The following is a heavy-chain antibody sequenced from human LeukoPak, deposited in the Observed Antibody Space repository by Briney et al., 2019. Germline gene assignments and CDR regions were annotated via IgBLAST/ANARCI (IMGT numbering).Heavy chain of an antibody. CDR1: GGSISSTGYY. CDR3: ARDDILTGSFDF. J-gene: IGHJ4*02. Sequence: PSETLSLTCTVSGGSISSTGYYWDWIRQPPGKGLEWNGNIYYSGINYYNPSLRSRVTISVDTSKNQFSLKVSSVTAADAAVYYCARDDILTGSFDFWGQGTLVTVSS. D-gene: IGHD3-9*01. V-gene: IGHV4-39*02. CDR2: IYYSGIN.